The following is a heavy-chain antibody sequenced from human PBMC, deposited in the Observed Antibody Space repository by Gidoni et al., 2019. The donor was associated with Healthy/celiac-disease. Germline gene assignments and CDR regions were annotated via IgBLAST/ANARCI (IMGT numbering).Heavy chain of an antibody. CDR1: GFTFSSYA. CDR3: AKGPQWELLPYFDY. V-gene: IGHV3-23*04. CDR2: ISGSGGST. J-gene: IGHJ4*02. D-gene: IGHD1-26*01. Sequence: EVQLVESGGGLVQPGGSLRLSGAASGFTFSSYAMSRVRQAPGKGLEGVSAISGSGGSTYYADSVKGRFTISRDNSKNTLYLQMNSLRAEDTAVYYCAKGPQWELLPYFDYWGQGTLVTVSS.